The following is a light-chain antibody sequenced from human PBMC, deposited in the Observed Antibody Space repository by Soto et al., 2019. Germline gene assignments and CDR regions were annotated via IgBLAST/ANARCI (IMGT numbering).Light chain of an antibody. J-gene: IGKJ1*01. CDR3: QQYGNTPVT. Sequence: EIVLTQSPGTLSLSPGERATLPCRASQSVSSDYLAWYQQKPGQAPRLLIYGASSRATGIPDRFSGSGSGTDFTLTISRLEPEDFAVYYCQQYGNTPVTFGQGTKVEIK. CDR1: QSVSSDY. V-gene: IGKV3-20*01. CDR2: GAS.